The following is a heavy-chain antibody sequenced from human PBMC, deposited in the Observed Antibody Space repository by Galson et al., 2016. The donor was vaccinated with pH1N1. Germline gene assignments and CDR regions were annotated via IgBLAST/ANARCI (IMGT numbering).Heavy chain of an antibody. Sequence: SLRLSCAASGFAFNNYAVHWVRQAPGKGLEWVAIISYEGSDKYYDDSVKGRFTISRDNSKNMLYLQMNSLRAGDTATYYCAREGKRWLQFEALDLWGQGTMVTVSS. CDR3: AREGKRWLQFEALDL. V-gene: IGHV3-30*04. J-gene: IGHJ3*01. CDR1: GFAFNNYA. CDR2: ISYEGSDK. D-gene: IGHD5-24*01.